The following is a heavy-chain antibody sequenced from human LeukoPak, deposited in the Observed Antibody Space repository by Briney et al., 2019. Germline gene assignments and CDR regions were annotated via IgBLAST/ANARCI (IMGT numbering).Heavy chain of an antibody. CDR3: ARGYYYFDY. V-gene: IGHV4-31*03. Sequence: SETLSLTCTVSGGSISSGGYYWSWIRQHPGKGLECIGFIYYSGGTHYNPSLKSRLTISVDTSKNQFSLKMSSVTAADTAVYYCARGYYYFDYWGQGTLVTVSS. D-gene: IGHD2-21*01. J-gene: IGHJ4*02. CDR2: IYYSGGT. CDR1: GGSISSGGYY.